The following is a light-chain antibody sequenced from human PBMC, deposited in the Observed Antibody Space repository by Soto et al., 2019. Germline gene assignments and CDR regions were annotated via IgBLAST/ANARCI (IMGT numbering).Light chain of an antibody. Sequence: EIVLTQSPATLSLSPGERATLSCRASQSVFTSLAWFQQKPGQAPKLLISDTSNRASGIPARFSGSGSGTDFTLTISRLEPEDFAVYYCQQYGSSPPKFTFGPGTKVDIK. CDR1: QSVFTS. V-gene: IGKV3-20*01. CDR2: DTS. CDR3: QQYGSSPPKFT. J-gene: IGKJ3*01.